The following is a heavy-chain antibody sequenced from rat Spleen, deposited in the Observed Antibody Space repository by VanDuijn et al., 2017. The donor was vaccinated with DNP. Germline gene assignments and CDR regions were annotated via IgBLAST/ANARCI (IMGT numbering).Heavy chain of an antibody. Sequence: EVQLVESGGDLVQPGRSLKLSCAASGFTFSYYWMAWIRQVPGKGLEWIASITGGSGITSYPDSVKGRFTISRDDAKNTLYLQMNSLRSEDTATYYCAREGDYYDGSYVDALDAWGQGTSVTVSS. CDR3: AREGDYYDGSYVDALDA. D-gene: IGHD1-12*02. CDR2: ITGGSGIT. J-gene: IGHJ4*01. V-gene: IGHV5-31*01. CDR1: GFTFSYYW.